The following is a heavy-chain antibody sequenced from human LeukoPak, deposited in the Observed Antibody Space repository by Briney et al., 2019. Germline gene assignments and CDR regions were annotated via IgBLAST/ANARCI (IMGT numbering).Heavy chain of an antibody. J-gene: IGHJ5*02. D-gene: IGHD3-3*01. Sequence: SETLSLTCTVSGGSISSGYYYWSWIRQPPGKGLEWIGYIHCSGSTYYNPALKSRVTISVDTSKNHFSLKLSSVTAADTAVYYCARGVGTYYDFWSGYYRAVRWFDPWGQGTLVTVSS. CDR2: IHCSGST. V-gene: IGHV4-30-4*08. CDR1: GGSISSGYYY. CDR3: ARGVGTYYDFWSGYYRAVRWFDP.